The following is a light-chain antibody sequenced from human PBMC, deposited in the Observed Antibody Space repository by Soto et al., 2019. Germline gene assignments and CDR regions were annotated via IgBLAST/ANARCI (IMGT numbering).Light chain of an antibody. V-gene: IGLV1-51*01. CDR1: SSNIGKNR. CDR3: GTWDSSLSAGV. J-gene: IGLJ2*01. CDR2: DNN. Sequence: QSVLTQPPSVSAAPGQKVTISCSGSSSNIGKNRVSWYQQRPGTAPKLLIYDNNQRPSGIPDRFSGSRSGTSGTLDITGLQAGDEAGYYCGTWDSSLSAGVFGGGTKLTVL.